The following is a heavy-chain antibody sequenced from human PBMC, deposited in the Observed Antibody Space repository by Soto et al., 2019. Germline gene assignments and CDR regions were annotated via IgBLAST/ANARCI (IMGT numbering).Heavy chain of an antibody. D-gene: IGHD3-10*01. Sequence: GGSLRLSCAASGFTFDDYAMHWVRQAPGKGLEWVSGISWNSGSIGYADSVKGRFTISRDNAKNSLYLQMNSLRAEDTAVYYCAKESGTRGDYGMDVWGIGTTVTVSS. CDR1: GFTFDDYA. J-gene: IGHJ6*04. V-gene: IGHV3-9*01. CDR2: ISWNSGSI. CDR3: AKESGTRGDYGMDV.